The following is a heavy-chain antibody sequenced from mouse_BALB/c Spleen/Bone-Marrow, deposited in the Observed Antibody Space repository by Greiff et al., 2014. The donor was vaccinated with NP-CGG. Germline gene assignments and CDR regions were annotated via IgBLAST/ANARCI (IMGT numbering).Heavy chain of an antibody. V-gene: IGHV3-6*02. Sequence: EVHLVESGPGLVKPSQSLSLTCSVTGYSITSGYYWNWIRQFPGNKLEWMGYISYDGSNNYNPSLKNRISITRDTSKNQFFLKLSSVTTEGTASYYCASGYYGGSFAYWGQGTLVTVSA. CDR3: ASGYYGGSFAY. CDR2: ISYDGSN. J-gene: IGHJ3*01. CDR1: GYSITSGYY. D-gene: IGHD1-2*01.